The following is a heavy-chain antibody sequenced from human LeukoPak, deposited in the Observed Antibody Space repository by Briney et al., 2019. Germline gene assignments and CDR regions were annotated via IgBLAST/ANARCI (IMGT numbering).Heavy chain of an antibody. Sequence: GGSLRLSCAASGFTFSSDSMNWVRQAPGKVLEWVSSISSSSSYIYYADSVKGRFTISRDNAKNSLYLQMNSLRAEDTAVYYCARVPSAVAGTGYFDYWGQGTLVTVSS. V-gene: IGHV3-21*01. CDR1: GFTFSSDS. CDR2: ISSSSSYI. J-gene: IGHJ4*02. CDR3: ARVPSAVAGTGYFDY. D-gene: IGHD6-19*01.